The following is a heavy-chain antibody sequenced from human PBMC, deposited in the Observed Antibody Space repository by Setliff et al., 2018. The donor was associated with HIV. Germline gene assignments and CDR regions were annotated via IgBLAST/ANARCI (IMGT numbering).Heavy chain of an antibody. CDR1: GYTFTSYA. CDR3: ARVPRTGPLDY. J-gene: IGHJ4*02. V-gene: IGHV1-18*01. CDR2: ISASNGNT. Sequence: ASVKVSCKASGYTFTSYAIHWVRQAPGQSLEWMGWISASNGNTHYAQKVQGRVTLTTDTSTSTAYMDLRSLRADDTALYYCARVPRTGPLDYWGQGTLVTVSS.